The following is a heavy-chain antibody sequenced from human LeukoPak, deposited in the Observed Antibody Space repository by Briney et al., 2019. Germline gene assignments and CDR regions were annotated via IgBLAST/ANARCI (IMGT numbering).Heavy chain of an antibody. CDR3: AKDLGGYLKKPGSAFDY. D-gene: IGHD5-12*01. J-gene: IGHJ4*02. CDR1: GFTFSSYW. CDR2: INSDGSNT. Sequence: GGSLRLSCATSGFTFSSYWMHWVRQAPGKGLVWVSRINSDGSNTNYADSVKGRFTISRDNAKNTLYLQMNSLRAEDTAVYYCAKDLGGYLKKPGSAFDYWGQGTLVTVSS. V-gene: IGHV3-74*01.